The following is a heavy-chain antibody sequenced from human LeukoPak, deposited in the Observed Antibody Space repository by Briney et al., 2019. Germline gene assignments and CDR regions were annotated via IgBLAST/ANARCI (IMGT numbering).Heavy chain of an antibody. CDR3: ARGGAAAGTDWFDP. CDR2: ISSSGST. CDR1: GGSISSYY. V-gene: IGHV4-59*12. Sequence: SETLSLTCTVSGGSISSYYWSWIRQPPGKGLEWIGYISSSGSTNYNPSLKSRVTISVDTSKNQFSLRLSSVTAADTAVYYCARGGAAAGTDWFDPWGQGTLVTVSS. J-gene: IGHJ5*02. D-gene: IGHD6-13*01.